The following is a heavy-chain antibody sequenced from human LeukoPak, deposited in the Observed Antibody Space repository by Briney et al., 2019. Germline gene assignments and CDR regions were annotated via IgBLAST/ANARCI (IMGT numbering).Heavy chain of an antibody. Sequence: GESLTLSCAASGFTFSSFWWNWVRQAPGKGLEWVANINQVGSEKFYVDSVKGRFTISRANAKTSVYRQMNSLRAEDTAVYYGARDHTVAGIVFDSWGQGALVTVSS. CDR1: GFTFSSFW. D-gene: IGHD6-19*01. J-gene: IGHJ4*02. CDR3: ARDHTVAGIVFDS. CDR2: INQVGSEK. V-gene: IGHV3-7*01.